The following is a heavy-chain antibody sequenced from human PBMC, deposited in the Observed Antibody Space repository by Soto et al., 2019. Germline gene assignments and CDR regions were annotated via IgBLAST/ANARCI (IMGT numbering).Heavy chain of an antibody. CDR2: ISYDGSNK. Sequence: PGGSLRLSCAASGCTFRSYAMHWVRQAPGKGLEWVAVISYDGSNKYYADSVKGRFTISRDNSKNTLYLQMNSLRAEDTAVYYCARDRSDFWSGKDDAFDIWGQGTMVTVSS. D-gene: IGHD3-3*01. CDR1: GCTFRSYA. CDR3: ARDRSDFWSGKDDAFDI. V-gene: IGHV3-30-3*01. J-gene: IGHJ3*02.